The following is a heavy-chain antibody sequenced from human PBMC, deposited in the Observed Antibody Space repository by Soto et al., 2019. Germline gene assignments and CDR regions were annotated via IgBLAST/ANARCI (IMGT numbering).Heavy chain of an antibody. Sequence: PSETLSLTCTVSIGSISTYYWSWIRQPPGKGLEWIGYIYYTGSTNYNPSLKTRVAISMDTSKNQFSLNLSSVTAADTAVYYCAGAPNWAYFDYWGQGTLVTVSS. CDR2: IYYTGST. J-gene: IGHJ4*02. CDR3: AGAPNWAYFDY. CDR1: IGSISTYY. V-gene: IGHV4-59*01. D-gene: IGHD7-27*01.